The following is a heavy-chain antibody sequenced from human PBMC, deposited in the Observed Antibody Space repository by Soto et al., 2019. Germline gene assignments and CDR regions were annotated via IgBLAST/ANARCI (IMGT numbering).Heavy chain of an antibody. Sequence: PSETLSLTCAVYGGSFSGYYWSWIRQPPGKGLEWIGEINHSGSTNYNPSLKSRVTISVDTSKDQFSLKLSSVTAADTAVYYCASTSGPGIAVADYYYMDVWGKGTTVTVSS. CDR2: INHSGST. CDR1: GGSFSGYY. D-gene: IGHD6-19*01. J-gene: IGHJ6*03. CDR3: ASTSGPGIAVADYYYMDV. V-gene: IGHV4-34*01.